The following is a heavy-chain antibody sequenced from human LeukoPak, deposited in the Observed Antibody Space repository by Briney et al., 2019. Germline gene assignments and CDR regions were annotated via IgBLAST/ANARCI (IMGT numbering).Heavy chain of an antibody. CDR2: IYTSGST. V-gene: IGHV4-4*07. J-gene: IGHJ4*02. D-gene: IGHD2-15*01. CDR3: ARGGTNCSGGSCYSTDPRSDY. Sequence: SETLSLTCTVSGGSISSYYWSWIRQPAGKGLEWIGRIYTSGSTNYNPSLKSRVTMSVDTSKNQFSLKLSSVTAADTAVYYCARGGTNCSGGSCYSTDPRSDYWGQGTLVTVSS. CDR1: GGSISSYY.